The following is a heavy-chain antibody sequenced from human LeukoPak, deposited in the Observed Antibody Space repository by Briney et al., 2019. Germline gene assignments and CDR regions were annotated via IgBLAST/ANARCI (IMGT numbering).Heavy chain of an antibody. D-gene: IGHD3-22*01. V-gene: IGHV4-61*01. CDR2: IYYSGST. Sequence: PSETLSLTCTVSGYSISSGYYWSWIRQPPGKGLEWIGYIYYSGSTNYNPSLKSRVTISVDTSKDQFSLKLSSVTAADTAVYYCARRPHLRDSSGFDYWGQGTLVTVSS. J-gene: IGHJ4*02. CDR3: ARRPHLRDSSGFDY. CDR1: GYSISSGYY.